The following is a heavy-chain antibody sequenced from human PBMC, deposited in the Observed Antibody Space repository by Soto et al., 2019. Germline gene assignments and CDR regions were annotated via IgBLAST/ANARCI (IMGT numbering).Heavy chain of an antibody. V-gene: IGHV2-5*01. CDR2: IYWNDDK. CDR1: GFSLTTGGLG. Sequence: QITLKESGPTLVKPTQTLTLTCTFSGFSLTTGGLGVGWIRQPPGKALEWLALIYWNDDKRYNPSLKSRLTITKDTSKNQVVLTMTNMYPVDTATYYCAHRGYGDYPRDNWFDPWGQGTLVTVSS. CDR3: AHRGYGDYPRDNWFDP. D-gene: IGHD4-17*01. J-gene: IGHJ5*02.